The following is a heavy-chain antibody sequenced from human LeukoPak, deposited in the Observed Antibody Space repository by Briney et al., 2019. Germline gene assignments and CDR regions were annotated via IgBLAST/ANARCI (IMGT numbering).Heavy chain of an antibody. J-gene: IGHJ4*02. V-gene: IGHV1-2*06. CDR3: ARDSVLGAK. Sequence: GASVKVSCKASGYTLTGYYMHWVRQAPGQGLEWMGRINPNTGGTNYAQKFQGRVAMTRDTSISPAYLDLSSLTTDDTAVYYCARDSVLGAKWGQGTLVTVSS. D-gene: IGHD1-26*01. CDR1: GYTLTGYY. CDR2: INPNTGGT.